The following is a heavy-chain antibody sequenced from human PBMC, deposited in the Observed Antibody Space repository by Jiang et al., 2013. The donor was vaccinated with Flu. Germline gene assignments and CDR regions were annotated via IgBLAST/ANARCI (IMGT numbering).Heavy chain of an antibody. CDR2: ISSGSSDI. D-gene: IGHD4-17*01. Sequence: SSISSGSSDIYYADSLKGRFTISRDNAKRSLYLQMNSLRAEDTAVYYCARDYYGDYFFDYWGQGTLVTVSS. CDR3: ARDYYGDYFFDY. V-gene: IGHV3-21*01. J-gene: IGHJ4*02.